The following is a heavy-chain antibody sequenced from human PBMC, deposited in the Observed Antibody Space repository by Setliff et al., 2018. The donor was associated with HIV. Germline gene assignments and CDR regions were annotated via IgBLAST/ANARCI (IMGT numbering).Heavy chain of an antibody. CDR1: GDTFTKYG. Sequence: ASVKVSCKASGDTFTKYGISWVRQAPGQGLEWMGWVSTYNGNTNYAQKLQGRVTMTTDTSTSTAYMELRSLRSDDTAVYFCATVNTVGYNYYGMDVWGQGTTVTVSS. J-gene: IGHJ6*02. CDR3: ATVNTVGYNYYGMDV. V-gene: IGHV1-18*01. CDR2: VSTYNGNT. D-gene: IGHD5-18*01.